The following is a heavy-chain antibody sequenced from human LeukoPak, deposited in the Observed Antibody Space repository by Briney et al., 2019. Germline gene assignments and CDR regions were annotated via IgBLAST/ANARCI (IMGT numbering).Heavy chain of an antibody. Sequence: PSETLSLTCTVSGGSISSSSYYWGWIRQPPGKGLEWIGSIYYSGSTYYNPSLKSRVTISVDTSKNQFSLKLSSVTAADTAVYYCARRYTGASLDYWGQGTLVTVSS. D-gene: IGHD3-16*02. CDR1: GGSISSSSYY. CDR2: IYYSGST. CDR3: ARRYTGASLDY. V-gene: IGHV4-39*01. J-gene: IGHJ4*02.